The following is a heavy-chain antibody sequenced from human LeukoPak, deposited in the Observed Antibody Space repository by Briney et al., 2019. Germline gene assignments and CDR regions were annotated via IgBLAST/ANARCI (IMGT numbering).Heavy chain of an antibody. CDR1: GFTFSSYG. V-gene: IGHV3-30*02. CDR3: ANTGYSSNWYFDY. J-gene: IGHJ4*02. D-gene: IGHD6-13*01. CDR2: IRYDGSNK. Sequence: GGSLRLSCAASGFTFSSYGMHWVRQAPGKGLEWVAFIRYDGSNKYYADSVKGRFTISRDNSENTLYLQMNSLRAEDTAVYYCANTGYSSNWYFDYWGQGTLVTVSS.